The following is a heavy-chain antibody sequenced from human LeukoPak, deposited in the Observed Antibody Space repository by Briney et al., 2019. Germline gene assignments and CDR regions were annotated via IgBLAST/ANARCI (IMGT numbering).Heavy chain of an antibody. Sequence: PGRSLRLSCAASGFSFSSYGMHWVRQAPGKGLEWVAVISYDGSYKYYADSVKGRFTISRDNSKNTLYLQMNSLRADDTAVYYCARDGDAPMTDFDYWGQGTLVTVSS. D-gene: IGHD2-21*02. V-gene: IGHV3-30*03. CDR1: GFSFSSYG. CDR3: ARDGDAPMTDFDY. CDR2: ISYDGSYK. J-gene: IGHJ4*02.